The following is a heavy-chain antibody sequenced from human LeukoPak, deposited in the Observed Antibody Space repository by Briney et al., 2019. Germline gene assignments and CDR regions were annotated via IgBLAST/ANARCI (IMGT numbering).Heavy chain of an antibody. CDR1: GGSISSGTYY. Sequence: SETLPLTCTVSGGSISSGTYYWNWIRQPAGKGLEWIGRIYTSGNTNYHPSLKSRATISVDTSKNQFSLKLSSVTAADTAVYYCAREGLNMVRGVIPKEAWGWFDPWGQGTLVTVSS. D-gene: IGHD3-10*01. CDR2: IYTSGNT. CDR3: AREGLNMVRGVIPKEAWGWFDP. V-gene: IGHV4-61*02. J-gene: IGHJ5*02.